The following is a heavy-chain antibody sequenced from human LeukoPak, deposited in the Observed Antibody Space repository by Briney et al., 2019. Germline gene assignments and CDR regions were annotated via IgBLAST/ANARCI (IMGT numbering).Heavy chain of an antibody. CDR1: GGSISSSSYY. D-gene: IGHD3-3*01. V-gene: IGHV4-39*07. CDR2: IYYSGST. J-gene: IGHJ6*04. Sequence: PSETLSLTCTVSGGSISSSSYYWGCIRQPPGKGLEWIGSIYYSGSTYYNPSLKSRVTISVDTSKNQFSLKLSSVTAADTAVYYCARLNDFWSSYPRWPPLMDVWGKGTTVTVSS. CDR3: ARLNDFWSSYPRWPPLMDV.